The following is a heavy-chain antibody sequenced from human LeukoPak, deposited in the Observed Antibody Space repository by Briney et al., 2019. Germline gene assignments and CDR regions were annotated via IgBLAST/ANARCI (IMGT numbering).Heavy chain of an antibody. CDR1: GFTFSSYA. CDR3: ARVAVAGQNYYYYYGMDV. V-gene: IGHV3-30*04. Sequence: AGGSLRLSCAASGFTFSSYAMHWVRQAPGKGLEWVAVISYDGSNKYYADSVKGRFTISRDNSKNTLYLQMNSLRAEDTVVYYCARVAVAGQNYYYYYGMDVWGQGTTVTVSS. J-gene: IGHJ6*02. CDR2: ISYDGSNK. D-gene: IGHD6-19*01.